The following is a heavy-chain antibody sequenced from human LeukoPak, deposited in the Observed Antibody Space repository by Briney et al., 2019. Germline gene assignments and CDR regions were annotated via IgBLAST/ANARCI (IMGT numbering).Heavy chain of an antibody. Sequence: SETLSLTCSVSGASISSGRFYWTWIRQPAGKGLEWIGRIDSSGSTKYNPSLQRRVTISRDTSRDQFSLKLTSVTAADTAVYYCARTPVGATDYYYYMNVWGKGTTVTVAS. D-gene: IGHD1-26*01. V-gene: IGHV4-61*02. CDR2: IDSSGST. CDR3: ARTPVGATDYYYYMNV. CDR1: GASISSGRFY. J-gene: IGHJ6*03.